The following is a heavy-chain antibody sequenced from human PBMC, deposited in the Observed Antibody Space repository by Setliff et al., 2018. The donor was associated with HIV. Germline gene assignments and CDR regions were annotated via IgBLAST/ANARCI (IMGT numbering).Heavy chain of an antibody. CDR2: IYPGST. V-gene: IGHV4-39*01. CDR1: GCSIISDIFY. D-gene: IGHD5-12*01. Sequence: PSETLSLTCCVSGCSIISDIFYWGWIRQPPGKGLEWIWSIYPGSTKCTPSLRSRLTISLDSPTNQFSVTLSSVTAADTAMYYCARYTVGSMVDYWGPGTLVTVSS. CDR3: ARYTVGSMVDY. J-gene: IGHJ4*02.